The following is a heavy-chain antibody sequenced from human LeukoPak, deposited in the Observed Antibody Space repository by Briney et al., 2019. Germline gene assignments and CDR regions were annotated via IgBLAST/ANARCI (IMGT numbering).Heavy chain of an antibody. D-gene: IGHD4-17*01. Sequence: SETLSLTCTVSGGSISSSSFYWGWIRQPPGKGLEWIGSIYNSGSTSYNPSLKSRVTISVDTSRNQFSLKLSSVSAADTALYYCARHPDYGDYSFDYWGQGTLVTVSS. CDR1: GGSISSSSFY. V-gene: IGHV4-39*01. J-gene: IGHJ4*02. CDR2: IYNSGST. CDR3: ARHPDYGDYSFDY.